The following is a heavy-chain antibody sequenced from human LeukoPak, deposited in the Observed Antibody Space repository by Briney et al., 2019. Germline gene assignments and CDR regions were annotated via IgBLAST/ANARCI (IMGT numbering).Heavy chain of an antibody. D-gene: IGHD3-3*01. V-gene: IGHV3-23*01. J-gene: IGHJ5*02. CDR1: GFTFTDPA. CDR2: ISDTGGRT. CDR3: AKGGQDFDFWRFDL. Sequence: GGSLRLSCAASGFTFTDPAVSWVRHSPGEGLKWVSSISDTGGRTYYADSVKGRFTITRDNSRNTVTLQMNSLGAGDTARYFCAKGGQDFDFWRFDLWGQGILVIVSS.